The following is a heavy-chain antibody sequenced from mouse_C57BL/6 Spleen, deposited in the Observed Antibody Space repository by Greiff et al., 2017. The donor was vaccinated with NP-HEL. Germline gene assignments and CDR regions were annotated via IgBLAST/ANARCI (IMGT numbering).Heavy chain of an antibody. V-gene: IGHV5-6*01. Sequence: EVQRVESGGDLVKPGGSLKLSCAASGFTFSSYGMSWVRQTPDKRLEWVATISSGGSYTYYPDSVKGRFTISRDNAKNTLYLQMSSLKSEDTAMYYCARRSSGPYYFDYWGQGTSVTVSS. J-gene: IGHJ4*01. CDR2: ISSGGSYT. D-gene: IGHD3-1*01. CDR3: ARRSSGPYYFDY. CDR1: GFTFSSYG.